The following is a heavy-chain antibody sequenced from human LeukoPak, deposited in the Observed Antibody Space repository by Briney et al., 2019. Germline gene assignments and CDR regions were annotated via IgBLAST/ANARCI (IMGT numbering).Heavy chain of an antibody. D-gene: IGHD6-13*01. CDR2: ISGSGGST. J-gene: IGHJ5*02. CDR3: AKKHLAAAGTNWFDP. Sequence: PGGSLRLSCAASGFTFSSYAMSWVRQAPGKGLEWVSAISGSGGSTYYADSVKGRFTISRGNSKNTLYLQMNSLRAEDTAVYYCAKKHLAAAGTNWFDPWGQGTLVTASS. CDR1: GFTFSSYA. V-gene: IGHV3-23*01.